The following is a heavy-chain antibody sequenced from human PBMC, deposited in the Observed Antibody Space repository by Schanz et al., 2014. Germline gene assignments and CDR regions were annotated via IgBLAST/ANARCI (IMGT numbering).Heavy chain of an antibody. CDR2: TSTDGTKT. CDR1: GFTFRTYG. V-gene: IGHV3-30*03. D-gene: IGHD3-16*01. J-gene: IGHJ3*01. CDR3: TRDRGALINHNDALDL. Sequence: QVQLVESGGGVVRPGRSLRLSCAASGFTFRTYGMHWVRQAPGKGLEWVAVTSTDGTKTYYAASVRGRFTISRDNSKNTVYLQMNSLRSEDTAVYYCTRDRGALINHNDALDLWGQGTMVSVSS.